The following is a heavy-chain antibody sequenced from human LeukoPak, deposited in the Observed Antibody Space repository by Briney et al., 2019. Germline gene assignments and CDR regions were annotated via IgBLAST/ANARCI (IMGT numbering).Heavy chain of an antibody. V-gene: IGHV3-53*01. CDR2: IYSGGST. D-gene: IGHD4-17*01. Sequence: GGSLRLSCAASGFTFSNYWMSWVRQAPGKGLEWVSVIYSGGSTYYADSVKGRFTISRDNSKNTLYLQMNSLRAEDTAVYYCARGYGELDYWGQGTLVTVSS. CDR3: ARGYGELDY. J-gene: IGHJ4*02. CDR1: GFTFSNYW.